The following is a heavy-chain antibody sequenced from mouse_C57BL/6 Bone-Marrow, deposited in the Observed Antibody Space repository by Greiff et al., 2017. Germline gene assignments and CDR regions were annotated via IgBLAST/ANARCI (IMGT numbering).Heavy chain of an antibody. D-gene: IGHD2-2*01. CDR1: GYTFTSYG. CDR3: ARGSMVTSAWFAY. CDR2: IYPRSGNT. V-gene: IGHV1-81*01. Sequence: QVQLQQSGAELARPGASVKLSCKASGYTFTSYGISWVKQRTGQGLEWIGEIYPRSGNTYYNEKFKGKATLTADKSSSTAYMELRSLTSEDSAVYVCARGSMVTSAWFAYWGQGTLVTVSA. J-gene: IGHJ3*01.